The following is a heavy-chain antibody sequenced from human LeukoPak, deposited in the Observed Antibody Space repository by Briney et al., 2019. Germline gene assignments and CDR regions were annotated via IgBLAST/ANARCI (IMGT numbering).Heavy chain of an antibody. CDR3: ARDMAGTDAFDI. Sequence: SETLSLTCTVSGGSISSYYWSWIRQPPGKGLEGIGYIYYSGTTNYNPSLRSRVTISVDTSKNQFSLKLSSVTAADTAVYYCARDMAGTDAFDIWGQGTMVTVSS. V-gene: IGHV4-59*01. CDR2: IYYSGTT. CDR1: GGSISSYY. D-gene: IGHD6-19*01. J-gene: IGHJ3*02.